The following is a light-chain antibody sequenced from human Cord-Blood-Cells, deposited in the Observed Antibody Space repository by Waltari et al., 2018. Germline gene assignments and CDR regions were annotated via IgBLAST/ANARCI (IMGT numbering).Light chain of an antibody. Sequence: QSALTQPPSASGSPGQSVTISCTGTSSDVGGVTYVSWYQQHPGKAPKLMSYEVSKRPSGVPDRFSGSKSGNTASLTVSGLQAEDEADYYCSSYAGSNNFVFGTGTKVTVL. CDR1: SSDVGGVTY. J-gene: IGLJ1*01. CDR3: SSYAGSNNFV. V-gene: IGLV2-8*01. CDR2: EVS.